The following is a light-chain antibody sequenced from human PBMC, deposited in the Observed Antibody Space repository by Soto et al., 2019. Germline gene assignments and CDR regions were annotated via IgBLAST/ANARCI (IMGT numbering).Light chain of an antibody. Sequence: VLTQSPATLSLSPGERATLFCKASQSVGVYMGWFQQKPGQAPRVLIYDATNRAGGVPARFSGSGSGTDFTLTISSLEAADSAVDYCQQRDIWPPLTFGGGTKLEIK. CDR2: DAT. V-gene: IGKV3-11*01. CDR1: QSVGVY. CDR3: QQRDIWPPLT. J-gene: IGKJ4*01.